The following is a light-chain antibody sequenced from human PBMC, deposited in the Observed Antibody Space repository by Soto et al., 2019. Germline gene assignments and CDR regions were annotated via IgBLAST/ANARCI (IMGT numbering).Light chain of an antibody. Sequence: IQMTQSPSSLSACVGDRVTITCRASQGIRNDLGWLQQKPGKAPKLLIYAASSLQSGVPSRFSGSGSGTDFTLTISSLQPEDFASYYCLQDYNYPRTFGQGTKVDIK. CDR3: LQDYNYPRT. CDR1: QGIRND. V-gene: IGKV1-6*01. CDR2: AAS. J-gene: IGKJ1*01.